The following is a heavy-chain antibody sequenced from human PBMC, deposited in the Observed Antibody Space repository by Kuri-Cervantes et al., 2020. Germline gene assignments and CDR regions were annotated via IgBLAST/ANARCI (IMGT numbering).Heavy chain of an antibody. CDR3: ARDSRYYDYWSGYPDP. CDR2: INPSGGTT. V-gene: IGHV1-46*01. J-gene: IGHJ5*02. D-gene: IGHD3-3*01. Sequence: SVKVSCKASGYTFTSYYMHWVRQAPGQGLEWMGIINPSGGTTSYAQKFQGRVTMTRDTSTSTVYMELSSLRSEDTAVCYCARDSRYYDYWSGYPDPWGHGTRVPGAS. CDR1: GYTFTSYY.